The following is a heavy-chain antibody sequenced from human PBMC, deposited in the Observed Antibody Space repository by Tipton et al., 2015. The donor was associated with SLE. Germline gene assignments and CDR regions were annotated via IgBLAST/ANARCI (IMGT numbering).Heavy chain of an antibody. V-gene: IGHV5-51*01. J-gene: IGHJ5*02. D-gene: IGHD6-13*01. Sequence: QLVQSGAEVKKPGESLRISCKASGYNFSKYWIGWVRQMPGKGLEWMGIIYPGDSDTRYSPSFQGQVTISADKSISTAYLQWSSLKASDTAMYYCARREPPAAGTGNWFDPWGQGTLVTVSS. CDR1: GYNFSKYW. CDR2: IYPGDSDT. CDR3: ARREPPAAGTGNWFDP.